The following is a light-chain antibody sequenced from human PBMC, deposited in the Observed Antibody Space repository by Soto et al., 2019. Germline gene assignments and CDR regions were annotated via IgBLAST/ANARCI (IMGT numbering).Light chain of an antibody. CDR2: EVS. V-gene: IGLV2-14*01. Sequence: QSALTQPASVSGSPGQSITISCTGTSSDVGGYNYVSWYQQHPGKAPKLMIYEVSNRPSGVSNRFSGSKSGNTASLTICGLQAEDEADYYCSSYTSRSTLDYVFGSGTKLTVL. CDR1: SSDVGGYNY. CDR3: SSYTSRSTLDYV. J-gene: IGLJ1*01.